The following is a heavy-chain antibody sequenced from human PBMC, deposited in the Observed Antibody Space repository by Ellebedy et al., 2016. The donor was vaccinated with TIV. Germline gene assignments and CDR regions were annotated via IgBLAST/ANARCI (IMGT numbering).Heavy chain of an antibody. CDR3: AEGRSGWYYSDY. CDR2: VNQSGRT. J-gene: IGHJ4*02. D-gene: IGHD6-19*01. CDR1: GGSFSGYY. Sequence: SQTLSLTCAVYGGSFSGYYWSWVRQPPGKGLEWIGEVNQSGRTNYHPSLKSRVTISVDKSKNQFSLRLSSVTAADTAVYYCAEGRSGWYYSDYWGQGTLVTVSS. V-gene: IGHV4-34*01.